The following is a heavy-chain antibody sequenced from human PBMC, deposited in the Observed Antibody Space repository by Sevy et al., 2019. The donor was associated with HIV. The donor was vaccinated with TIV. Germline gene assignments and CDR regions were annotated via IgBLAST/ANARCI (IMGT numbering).Heavy chain of an antibody. CDR2: INPNSGDT. Sequence: ASVKVSCKASGYTFTAYYIHWVRQAPGQGLEYMGWINPNSGDTNYAQNFQGRVTMTSDTSIITVYMDLNRLRSDDTAVYYCARVPTIFTEVNWFDPWGQGTLVTVSS. CDR1: GYTFTAYY. J-gene: IGHJ5*02. D-gene: IGHD3-3*01. V-gene: IGHV1-2*02. CDR3: ARVPTIFTEVNWFDP.